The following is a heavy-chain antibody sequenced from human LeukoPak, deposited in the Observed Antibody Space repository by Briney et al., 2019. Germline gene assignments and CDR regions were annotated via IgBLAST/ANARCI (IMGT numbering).Heavy chain of an antibody. D-gene: IGHD6-13*01. Sequence: GGSLRLSCAASGFTVSSNYMSWVRQAPGKGLEWVSVIYRGVNTYYADSVKGRFTVSRDNSKNTLYLQMNSLRAEDTAVYYCARGGARQQLDENYFDYWGQGTLVTVSS. V-gene: IGHV3-53*01. CDR2: IYRGVNT. CDR3: ARGGARQQLDENYFDY. CDR1: GFTVSSNY. J-gene: IGHJ4*02.